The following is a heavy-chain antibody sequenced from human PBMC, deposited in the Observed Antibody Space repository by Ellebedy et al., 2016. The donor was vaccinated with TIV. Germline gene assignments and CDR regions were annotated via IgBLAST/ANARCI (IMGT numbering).Heavy chain of an antibody. Sequence: GESLKISCAASGFIFDNYGMHWVRQAPGKGLAWVAFIRYDGTNDLYADSVKGRFTISRDNSKDTVYLQMNSLRVEDTALNYCAKVRRTIVVVTAIDYWGRGTLVTVSS. D-gene: IGHD2-21*02. J-gene: IGHJ4*02. CDR2: IRYDGTND. CDR1: GFIFDNYG. V-gene: IGHV3-30*02. CDR3: AKVRRTIVVVTAIDY.